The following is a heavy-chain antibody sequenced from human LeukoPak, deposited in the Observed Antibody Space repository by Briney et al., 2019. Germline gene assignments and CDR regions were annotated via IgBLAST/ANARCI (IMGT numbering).Heavy chain of an antibody. J-gene: IGHJ6*02. CDR1: GGTFSSYT. D-gene: IGHD3-22*01. CDR3: ARDVYYDSSGYPDYYYYYGMDV. Sequence: SVKVSCKASGGTFSSYTISWVRQAPGQGLEWMGRIIPILGVANYAQKFQGRVTITADKSTSTAYMELSSLRSEDTAVYYCARDVYYDSSGYPDYYYYYGMDVWGQGTTVTVSS. CDR2: IIPILGVA. V-gene: IGHV1-69*04.